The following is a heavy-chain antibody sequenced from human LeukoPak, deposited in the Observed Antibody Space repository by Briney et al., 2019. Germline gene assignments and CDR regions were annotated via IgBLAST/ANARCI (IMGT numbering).Heavy chain of an antibody. CDR2: IYPDDSDT. CDR1: GYTFSSYW. CDR3: ARLAYCSNDVCYSNYYYSMDV. D-gene: IGHD2-8*01. Sequence: GESLKISCKGSGYTFSSYWIGWVRQMPGKGLEWRGIIYPDDSDTRYSPSFQGQVTISADKSISTAYLQWSSLKASDTAMYYCARLAYCSNDVCYSNYYYSMDVWGKGTTVTVSS. J-gene: IGHJ6*03. V-gene: IGHV5-51*01.